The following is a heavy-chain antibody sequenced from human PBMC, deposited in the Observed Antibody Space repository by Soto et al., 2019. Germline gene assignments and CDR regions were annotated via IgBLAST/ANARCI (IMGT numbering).Heavy chain of an antibody. CDR2: TYYRSKWYN. D-gene: IGHD1-1*01. V-gene: IGHV6-1*01. CDR3: TRTTSVFDY. Sequence: SQPLSLTCAICGASVSSKNAACNCIRQSPSRGLEWLGRTYYRSKWYNEYAVSVKGRITVNPDTSKNQFSLQLSSVTPEDTAVYYCTRTTSVFDYWGQGTQVTVSS. J-gene: IGHJ4*02. CDR1: GASVSSKNAA.